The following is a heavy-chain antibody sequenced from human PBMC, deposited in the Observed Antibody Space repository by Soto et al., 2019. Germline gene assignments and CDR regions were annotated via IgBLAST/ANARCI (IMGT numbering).Heavy chain of an antibody. J-gene: IGHJ6*02. CDR1: GYTFTSYA. V-gene: IGHV1-3*01. CDR2: INAGNGNT. CDR3: ARGGTGVPAVAFYYYYGMDV. D-gene: IGHD2-2*01. Sequence: QVRLVQSGAEVKKPGASVKVSCKASGYTFTSYAMHWVRQAPGQRLEWMGWINAGNGNTKYSQKFQGRVTITRDTSASTAYMELSSLRSEDTAVYYCARGGTGVPAVAFYYYYGMDVWGQGTTVTVSS.